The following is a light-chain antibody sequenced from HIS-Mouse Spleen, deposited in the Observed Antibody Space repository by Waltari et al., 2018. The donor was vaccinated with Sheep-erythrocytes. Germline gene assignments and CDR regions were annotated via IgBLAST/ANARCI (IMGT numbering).Light chain of an antibody. CDR1: QSVSSSY. CDR2: GAS. CDR3: QQYGSSPFT. Sequence: QSVSSSYLAWYQQKPGQAPRLLIYGASSRATGIPDRFSGSGSGTDFTLTISRLEPEDFAVYYCQQYGSSPFTFGPGTKVDIK. J-gene: IGKJ3*01. V-gene: IGKV3-20*01.